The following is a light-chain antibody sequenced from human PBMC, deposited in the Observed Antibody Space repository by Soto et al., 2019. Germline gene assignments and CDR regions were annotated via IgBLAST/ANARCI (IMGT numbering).Light chain of an antibody. J-gene: IGLJ1*01. V-gene: IGLV2-14*01. CDR1: SSDVGGYND. CDR2: EVT. CDR3: SSYTSSTTLYV. Sequence: QSALTQPASVSGSPAQSITISCTGTSSDVGGYNDVSWYQQHPGKAPKLMIYEVTNRPSGVSNRFSGSKSGNTASLTISGLRAEDEADYYCSSYTSSTTLYVFGTGTKVTVL.